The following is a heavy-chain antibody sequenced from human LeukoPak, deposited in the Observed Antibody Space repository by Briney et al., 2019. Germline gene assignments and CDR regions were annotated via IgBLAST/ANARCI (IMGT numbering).Heavy chain of an antibody. V-gene: IGHV3-48*03. Sequence: PGGSLRLSCAASGFTFSSYEMNWVRQAPGKGLEWVSYISSSGATKYYADSVKGRFTISRDNFKNTLYLQMNSLRAEDTAVYYCARAGPSSSWHQFDYWGQGTLVTVSS. CDR2: ISSSGATK. CDR1: GFTFSSYE. J-gene: IGHJ4*02. D-gene: IGHD6-13*01. CDR3: ARAGPSSSWHQFDY.